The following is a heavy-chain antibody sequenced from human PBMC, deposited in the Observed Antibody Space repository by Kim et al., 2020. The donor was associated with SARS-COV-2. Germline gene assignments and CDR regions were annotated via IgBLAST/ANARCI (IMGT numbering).Heavy chain of an antibody. D-gene: IGHD6-19*01. V-gene: IGHV5-10-1*01. Sequence: GESLKISCKGSGYSFTSYWISWVRQMPGKGLEWMGRIDPSDSYTNYSPSFQGHVTISADKSISTAYLQWSSLKASDTAMYYCARHEEQGVAGTGSLDYWGQGTLVTVSS. CDR1: GYSFTSYW. CDR3: ARHEEQGVAGTGSLDY. J-gene: IGHJ4*02. CDR2: IDPSDSYT.